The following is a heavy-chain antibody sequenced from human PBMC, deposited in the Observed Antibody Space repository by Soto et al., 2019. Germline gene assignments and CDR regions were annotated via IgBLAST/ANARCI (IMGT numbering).Heavy chain of an antibody. CDR1: GFTFSTYG. J-gene: IGHJ4*02. CDR2: ISDDGSIK. V-gene: IGHV3-30*18. Sequence: QVQLVESGGGVVQPGTSLRLSCAASGFTFSTYGMHWVRQAPGKGLEWVAVISDDGSIKYYADSVKGRFTISRDNSKNTRYLQMNSLRAEDTAVYYCAKDLTTVVRGFDYWGQGTLVTVSS. CDR3: AKDLTTVVRGFDY. D-gene: IGHD4-17*01.